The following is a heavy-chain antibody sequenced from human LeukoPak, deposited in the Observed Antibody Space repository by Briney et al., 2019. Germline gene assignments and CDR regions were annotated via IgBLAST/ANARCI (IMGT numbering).Heavy chain of an antibody. J-gene: IGHJ4*02. V-gene: IGHV3-74*01. CDR3: ARVFCSGSSCSHFDY. D-gene: IGHD2-15*01. CDR1: GFTFSSYA. CDR2: IDDDGTTI. Sequence: GGSLRLSCVASGFTFSSYAMHWVRQAPGKGLVWVSRIDDDGTTIDYADSVKGRFTISRDNAKNTLYLQMNSLRAEDTAVYYCARVFCSGSSCSHFDYWGQGTLVTVSS.